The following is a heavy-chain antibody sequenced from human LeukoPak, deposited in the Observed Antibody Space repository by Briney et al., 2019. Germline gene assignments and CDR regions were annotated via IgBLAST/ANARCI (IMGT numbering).Heavy chain of an antibody. CDR2: ISYDGSNK. Sequence: QPGGSLRLSCAASGFTFSSYGMHWVRQAPGKGLEWVAVISYDGSNKYCADSVKGRFTISRDNSKNTLYLQMNSLRAEDTAVYYCAKSAQWLCLDYWGQGTLVTVSS. V-gene: IGHV3-30*18. CDR1: GFTFSSYG. J-gene: IGHJ4*02. D-gene: IGHD3-16*01. CDR3: AKSAQWLCLDY.